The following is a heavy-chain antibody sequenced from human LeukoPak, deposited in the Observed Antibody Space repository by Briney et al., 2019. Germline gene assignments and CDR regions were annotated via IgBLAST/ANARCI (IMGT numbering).Heavy chain of an antibody. V-gene: IGHV1-69*05. CDR2: IIPIFGTA. J-gene: IGHJ6*03. D-gene: IGHD3-22*01. CDR1: GGTFSSYA. CDR3: ARGASSGYFRPAYYYYMDV. Sequence: GASVKVSCKASGGTFSSYAISWVRQAPGQGLEWMGGIIPIFGTANYAQKFQGRVTITTDESTSTAYMELSSLRSEDTAVYYCARGASSGYFRPAYYYYMDVWGKGTTVTVSS.